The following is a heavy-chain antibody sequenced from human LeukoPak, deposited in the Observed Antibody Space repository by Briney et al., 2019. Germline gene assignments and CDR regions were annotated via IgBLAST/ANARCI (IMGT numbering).Heavy chain of an antibody. D-gene: IGHD5-18*01. CDR3: ARDPASVQLWFGYFDY. Sequence: AGGSLRLSCAASGFTFSSYAMHWVRQAPGKGLEWVAVISYDGSNKYYADSVKGRFTISRDNSKNTLYLQMNSLRAEDTAVYYCARDPASVQLWFGYFDYWGQGTLVTVSS. J-gene: IGHJ4*02. CDR1: GFTFSSYA. CDR2: ISYDGSNK. V-gene: IGHV3-30-3*01.